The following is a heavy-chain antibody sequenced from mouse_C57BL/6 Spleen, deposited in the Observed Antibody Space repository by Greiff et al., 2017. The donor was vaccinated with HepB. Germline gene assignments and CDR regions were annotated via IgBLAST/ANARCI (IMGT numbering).Heavy chain of an antibody. CDR3: TRVGVHFDY. V-gene: IGHV1-15*01. CDR2: IDPETGGT. CDR1: GYTFTDYE. J-gene: IGHJ2*01. D-gene: IGHD4-1*01. Sequence: VKLVESGAELVRPGASVTLSCKASGYTFTDYEMHWVKQTPVHGLEWIGTIDPETGGTAYNQKFKGKAILTADKSSSTAYMELRSLTSEDSAVYYCTRVGVHFDYWGQGTTLTVSS.